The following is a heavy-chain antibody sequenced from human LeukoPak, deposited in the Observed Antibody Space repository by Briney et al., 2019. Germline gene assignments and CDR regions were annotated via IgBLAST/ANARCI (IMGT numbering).Heavy chain of an antibody. Sequence: SETLSLTCAVSGGSISSGGYSWSWIRQPPGKGLEWIGYIYHSGSTYYNPSLKSRVTISVDRSKNQFSLKLSSVTAADTAVYYCARDTLLSHAFDIWGQGTMVTVSS. J-gene: IGHJ3*02. V-gene: IGHV4-30-2*01. CDR2: IYHSGST. D-gene: IGHD2-2*01. CDR3: ARDTLLSHAFDI. CDR1: GGSISSGGYS.